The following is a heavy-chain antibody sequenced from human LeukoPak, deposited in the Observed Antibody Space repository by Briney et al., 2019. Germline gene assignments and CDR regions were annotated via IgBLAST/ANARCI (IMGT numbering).Heavy chain of an antibody. J-gene: IGHJ6*02. D-gene: IGHD2-15*01. CDR1: GFTFSDYY. V-gene: IGHV3-11*04. CDR3: ARDLNYCSGGSCYGYYYGMDV. Sequence: GGSLRLSCTAFGFTFSDYYMSWIRQAPGKGLEWVSYISDSASAIYYADSVKGRFTISRDNSKNTLYLQMNSLRAEDTAVYYCARDLNYCSGGSCYGYYYGMDVWGQGTTVTVSS. CDR2: ISDSASAI.